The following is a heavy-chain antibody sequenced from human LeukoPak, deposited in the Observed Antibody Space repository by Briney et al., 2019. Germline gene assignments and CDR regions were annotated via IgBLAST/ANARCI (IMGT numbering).Heavy chain of an antibody. CDR2: ISAYNGST. V-gene: IGHV1-18*01. J-gene: IGHJ6*02. CDR1: GFSLTSYG. Sequence: ASVKVSCKASGFSLTSYGMSWVRQAPGQGLEWMGWISAYNGSTKYAQKLQGRVTMTTDTSTGTAYMELRSLRPDDTAVYYCARDLTSNVAVTEYHYYAMDVWGQGTTVTVSS. D-gene: IGHD6-19*01. CDR3: ARDLTSNVAVTEYHYYAMDV.